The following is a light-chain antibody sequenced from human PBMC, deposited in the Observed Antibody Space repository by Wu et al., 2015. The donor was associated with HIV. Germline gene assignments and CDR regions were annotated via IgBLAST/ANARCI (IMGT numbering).Light chain of an antibody. J-gene: IGKJ1*01. CDR1: QSISSD. V-gene: IGKV1-39*01. CDR2: AAS. CDR3: QQTYSTPKT. Sequence: DIQMTQSPPSLSASVGDRVTITCRASQSISSDLKWFQQKPGAAPQLLIYAASSLQSGVPSRFSGSGSGTDFTLTISSLQPEDFAAYYCQQTYSTPKTFGQGTKVEIK.